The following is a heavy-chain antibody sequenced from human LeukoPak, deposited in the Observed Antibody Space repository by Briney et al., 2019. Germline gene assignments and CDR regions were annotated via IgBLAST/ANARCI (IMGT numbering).Heavy chain of an antibody. CDR3: AREDYSSSWYALDY. V-gene: IGHV3-43*02. CDR1: GFTFDDYA. J-gene: IGHJ4*02. CDR2: ISGDGGSI. D-gene: IGHD6-13*01. Sequence: HPGGSLRLSCAASGFTFDDYAIYWVRQGPGKGLEWVSLISGDGGSIYYADSVKGRFTISRDNSKNSLYLQMNSLRTEDTALYYCAREDYSSSWYALDYWGQGTLVTVSS.